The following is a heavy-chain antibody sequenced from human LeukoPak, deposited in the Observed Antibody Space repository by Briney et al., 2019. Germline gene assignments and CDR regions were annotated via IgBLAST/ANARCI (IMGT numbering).Heavy chain of an antibody. CDR3: ARGKEMGVVVIIFDF. D-gene: IGHD3-22*01. J-gene: IGHJ4*02. V-gene: IGHV3-7*01. Sequence: PGGSLRLSCAASGFTFSSYWMSWVRQAPGKGLEWVANIKQDGGEIYYVDSVKGRFTISRDNAKNSLSLQMNSLRAEDTAVYYCARGKEMGVVVIIFDFWGQGTLVTVSS. CDR2: IKQDGGEI. CDR1: GFTFSSYW.